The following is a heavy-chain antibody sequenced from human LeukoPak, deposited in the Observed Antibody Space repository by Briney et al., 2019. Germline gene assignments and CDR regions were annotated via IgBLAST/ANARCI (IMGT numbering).Heavy chain of an antibody. CDR1: GGSFSGYY. CDR2: INHSGST. CDR3: ARGRQLGTSFDY. D-gene: IGHD7-27*01. Sequence: SETLSLTCAVYGGSFSGYYWSWIRQPPGKGLEWIGEINHSGSTNYNPSLKSRVTISVDTSKNQFSLKLSSVTAADTAAYYCARGRQLGTSFDYWGQGTLVTVSS. J-gene: IGHJ4*02. V-gene: IGHV4-34*01.